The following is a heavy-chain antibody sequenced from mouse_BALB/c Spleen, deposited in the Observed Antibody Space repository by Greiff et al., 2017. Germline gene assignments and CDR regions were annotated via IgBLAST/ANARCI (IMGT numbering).Heavy chain of an antibody. CDR1: GFTFSSYA. V-gene: IGHV5-6-5*01. CDR3: ARETDGYYAMDY. J-gene: IGHJ4*01. CDR2: ISSGGST. Sequence: EVKVVESGGGLVKPGGSLKLSCAASGFTFSSYAMSWVRQTPEKRLEWVASISSGGSTYYPDSVKGRFTISRDNARNILYLQMSSLRSEDTAMYYCARETDGYYAMDYWGQGTSVTVSS.